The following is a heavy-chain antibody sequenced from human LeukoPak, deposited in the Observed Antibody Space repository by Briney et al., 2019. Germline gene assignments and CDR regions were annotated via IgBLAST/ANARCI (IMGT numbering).Heavy chain of an antibody. CDR1: GYTFTSYG. Sequence: ASVKVSCKAAGYTFTSYGIRWVGQAAGQGGEGMGWISAYNGNTNYAQKLQGRVTMTTDTSTSTAYMELRSLRSDDTAVYYCARVITMVRGVIAVVTAIHPPDYWGQGTLVTVSS. V-gene: IGHV1-18*04. J-gene: IGHJ4*02. CDR3: ARVITMVRGVIAVVTAIHPPDY. CDR2: ISAYNGNT. D-gene: IGHD3-10*01.